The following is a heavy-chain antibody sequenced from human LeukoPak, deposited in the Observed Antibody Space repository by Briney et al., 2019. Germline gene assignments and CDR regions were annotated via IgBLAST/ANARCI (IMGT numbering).Heavy chain of an antibody. CDR1: GFTFSSYA. J-gene: IGHJ6*02. D-gene: IGHD5-24*01. CDR2: ISYDGSNK. V-gene: IGHV3-30-3*01. CDR3: ARCGTPNNYHYYGLDV. Sequence: GRSLRLSCAASGFTFSSYAMHWVRQAPGKGLEWVAVISYDGSNKYYADSVKGRFTISRDNSKNTLYLQMNSLRAEDTAVYYCARCGTPNNYHYYGLDVWGQGTTVTVSS.